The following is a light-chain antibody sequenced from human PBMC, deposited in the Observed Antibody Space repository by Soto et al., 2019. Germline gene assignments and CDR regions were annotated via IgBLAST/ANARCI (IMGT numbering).Light chain of an antibody. CDR2: AAS. CDR3: QQSYGTPII. CDR1: QSISNS. Sequence: DIQMTQSPFSLSAPVGDRVTITCRASQSISNSLNWYQQKQGKAPKLLIYAASTLQSGVPSRFSGSGSGTDFTLTISSLQPEDSATYYCQQSYGTPIIFGQGTRLDIK. V-gene: IGKV1-39*01. J-gene: IGKJ5*01.